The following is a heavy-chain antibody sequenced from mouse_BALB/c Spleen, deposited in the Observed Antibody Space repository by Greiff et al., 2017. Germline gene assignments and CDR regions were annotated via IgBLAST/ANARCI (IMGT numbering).Heavy chain of an antibody. CDR1: GFTFSSYG. V-gene: IGHV5-6-3*01. CDR3: ARDRYDPFDY. Sequence: EVNVVESGGGLVQPGGSLKLSCAASGFTFSSYGMSWVRQTPDKRLELVATINSNGGSTYYPDSVKGRFTISRDNAKNTLYLQMSSLKSEDTAMYYCARDRYDPFDYWGQGTTLTVSS. CDR2: INSNGGST. J-gene: IGHJ2*01. D-gene: IGHD2-14*01.